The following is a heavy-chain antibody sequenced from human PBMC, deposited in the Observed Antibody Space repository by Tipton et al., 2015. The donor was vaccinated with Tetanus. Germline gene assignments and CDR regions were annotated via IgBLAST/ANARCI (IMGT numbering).Heavy chain of an antibody. CDR2: THHSGNT. D-gene: IGHD3-10*01. CDR3: ARWGDASGSTNLYAFDI. V-gene: IGHV4-61*08. CDR1: GGSVRSGDYS. J-gene: IGHJ3*02. Sequence: TLSLTCTVSGGSVRSGDYSWNWIRQVPGKGLEWIGYTHHSGNTNYNPSLSGRVTTSVDTSKNQFSLKMSSVTAADTAVYYCARWGDASGSTNLYAFDIWGQGTMVSVSS.